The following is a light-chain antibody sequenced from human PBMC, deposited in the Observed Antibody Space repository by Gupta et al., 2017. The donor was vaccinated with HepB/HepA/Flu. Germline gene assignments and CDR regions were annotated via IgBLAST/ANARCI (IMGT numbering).Light chain of an antibody. Sequence: DIVMTQSPLSLPVTPGEPASISCRSSQSPLHSNGYNYLDWYLQKPGQSPQLLIYLGSNRASGVPDRFSGSGSGTDFTLKISRVEADDVGVYYCMQALQAPPMCSFGQGTKLEIK. V-gene: IGKV2-28*01. CDR3: MQALQAPPMCS. CDR2: LGS. J-gene: IGKJ2*04. CDR1: QSPLHSNGYNY.